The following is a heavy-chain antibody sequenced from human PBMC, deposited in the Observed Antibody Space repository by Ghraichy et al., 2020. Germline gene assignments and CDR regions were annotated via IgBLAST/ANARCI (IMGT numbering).Heavy chain of an antibody. CDR2: IYYSGST. J-gene: IGHJ4*02. CDR3: AGEPSDNKRVVPNSHY. CDR1: GGSISSSSYY. D-gene: IGHD3-3*01. Sequence: SETLSLTCTVSGGSISSSSYYWGWIRQPPGKGLEWIGSIYYSGSTYYNPSLKSRVTISVDTSKNQFSLKLSSVTAADTAVYYCAGEPSDNKRVVPNSHYWGQGTLVTVSS. V-gene: IGHV4-39*07.